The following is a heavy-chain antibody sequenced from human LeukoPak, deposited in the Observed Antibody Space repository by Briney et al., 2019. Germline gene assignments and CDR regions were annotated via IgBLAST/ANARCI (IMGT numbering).Heavy chain of an antibody. CDR2: IKSKTDGATK. CDR1: GFTFSKVW. V-gene: IGHV3-15*01. Sequence: GGSLRLCCAASGFTFSKVWMSWVRQAPGKGLEWVGRIKSKTDGATKDYAAPVKGRFTISRDDSKNTLYLQMNSLKTEDTAVYYCTTGIYCGGDCYDYWGQGTLVTVSS. CDR3: TTGIYCGGDCYDY. D-gene: IGHD2-21*01. J-gene: IGHJ4*02.